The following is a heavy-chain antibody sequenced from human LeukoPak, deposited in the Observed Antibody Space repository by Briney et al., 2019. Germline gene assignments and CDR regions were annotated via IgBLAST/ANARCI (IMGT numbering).Heavy chain of an antibody. CDR1: GFTFSSYG. CDR3: AKDPTMVRGVISSYYYYMDV. CDR2: IWYDGSNK. J-gene: IGHJ6*03. Sequence: PGSSLRLSCAPSGFTFSSYGMHWVRQAPGKGLEWVAVIWYDGSNKYYADSVKGRFTISRDNSKNTLYLQMNSLRAEDTAVYYCAKDPTMVRGVISSYYYYMDVWGKGTTVTVSS. D-gene: IGHD3-10*01. V-gene: IGHV3-33*06.